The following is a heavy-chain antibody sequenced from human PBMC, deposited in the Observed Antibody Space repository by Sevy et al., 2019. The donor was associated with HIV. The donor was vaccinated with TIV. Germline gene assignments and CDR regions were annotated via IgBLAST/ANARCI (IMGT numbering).Heavy chain of an antibody. V-gene: IGHV3-23*01. D-gene: IGHD3-9*01. CDR3: AKDHDNNWFDP. J-gene: IGHJ5*02. Sequence: GGSLRLSCAASGFSFNLYAMTWVRQAPGKGLEWVSTISVSGGSTYYADSVKGQFTISRDNSKNTLYLQMNSPRAEDTAVYYCAKDHDNNWFDPWGQGTLVTVSS. CDR1: GFSFNLYA. CDR2: ISVSGGST.